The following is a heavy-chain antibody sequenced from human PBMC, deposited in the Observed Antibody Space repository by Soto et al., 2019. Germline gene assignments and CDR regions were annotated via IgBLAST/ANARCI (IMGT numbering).Heavy chain of an antibody. V-gene: IGHV1-18*01. J-gene: IGHJ6*02. Sequence: ASVKVSCKASGFTFTSYGISWVRQAPGQGLEWMGWISAYNGNTNYAQKLQGRVTMTTDTSTSTAYMELRSLRSDDTAVYYCVRDATVTTLRSYYYYGMDVWGQGTTVTVSS. CDR3: VRDATVTTLRSYYYYGMDV. CDR1: GFTFTSYG. CDR2: ISAYNGNT. D-gene: IGHD4-17*01.